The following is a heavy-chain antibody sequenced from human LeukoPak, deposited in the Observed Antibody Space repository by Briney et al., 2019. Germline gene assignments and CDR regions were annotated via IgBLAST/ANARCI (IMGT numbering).Heavy chain of an antibody. Sequence: GASVKVSCKASGYTFTSYYIHWVRQAPGQGLEWMGIINPSGGSTSYAQKFQGRVTMTRDTSTSTVYMELSRLRSDDTAVYYCAKARFLEWSDAFDIWGQGTMVTVSS. D-gene: IGHD3-3*01. J-gene: IGHJ3*02. CDR3: AKARFLEWSDAFDI. V-gene: IGHV1-46*01. CDR2: INPSGGST. CDR1: GYTFTSYY.